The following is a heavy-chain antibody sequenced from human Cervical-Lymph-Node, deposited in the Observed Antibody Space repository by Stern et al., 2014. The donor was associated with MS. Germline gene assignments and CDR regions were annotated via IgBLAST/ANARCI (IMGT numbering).Heavy chain of an antibody. V-gene: IGHV3-33*01. J-gene: IGHJ4*02. CDR2: IWYDGSNK. Sequence: MQLVESGGGVVQPGRSLRLSCAASGFTFSSYGMHCVRQAPGKGLECVAVIWYDGSNKYYADSVKGRFTISRDNSKNTLYLQMNSLRAEDTAVYYCARDRHDLGYCSGGSCYLPDYWGQGTLVTVSS. D-gene: IGHD2-15*01. CDR1: GFTFSSYG. CDR3: ARDRHDLGYCSGGSCYLPDY.